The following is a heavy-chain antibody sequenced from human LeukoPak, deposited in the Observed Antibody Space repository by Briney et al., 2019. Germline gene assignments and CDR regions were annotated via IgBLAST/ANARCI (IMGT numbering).Heavy chain of an antibody. J-gene: IGHJ3*02. CDR3: AKAHPYYYDSTLGAFDI. CDR1: GFTFSSYG. Sequence: GGSLRLSCAASGFTFSSYGMHWVRQAPGKGLEWVSAISGSGGSTYYADSVKGRFTISRDNSKNTLYLQMNSLRAEDTAVYYCAKAHPYYYDSTLGAFDIWGQGTMVTVSS. V-gene: IGHV3-23*01. D-gene: IGHD3-22*01. CDR2: ISGSGGST.